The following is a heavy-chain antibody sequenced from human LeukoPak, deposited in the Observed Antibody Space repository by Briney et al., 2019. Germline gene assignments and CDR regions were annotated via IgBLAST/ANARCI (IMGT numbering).Heavy chain of an antibody. CDR3: ARDRASGIYCLDY. J-gene: IGHJ4*02. V-gene: IGHV1-18*01. CDR2: ISAYNGNT. Sequence: ASVKVSCKASGYTFTNYGITWVRQAPGQGLEWVGWISAYNGNTNYAQKLQGRVTMTTDTSTSTAYMELRNLRSDYTAVYYCARDRASGIYCLDYWGQGTLVTVSS. D-gene: IGHD1-26*01. CDR1: GYTFTNYG.